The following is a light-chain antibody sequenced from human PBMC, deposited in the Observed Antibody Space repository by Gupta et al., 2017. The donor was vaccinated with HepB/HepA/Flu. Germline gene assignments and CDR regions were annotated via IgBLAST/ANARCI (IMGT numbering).Light chain of an antibody. CDR2: NTN. V-gene: IGLV8-61*01. Sequence: QTVVTQEPSFSVSPGGTVTLTCGLSSGSVSTSYYSCWYQQTPGQPQRTLIHNTNPRSSGAPDRGAGSVLGTNDATTLTGAEAEDEADDDYDISAGNGMRVFGGGTKMTVL. CDR1: SGSVSTSYY. J-gene: IGLJ3*02. CDR3: DISAGNGMRV.